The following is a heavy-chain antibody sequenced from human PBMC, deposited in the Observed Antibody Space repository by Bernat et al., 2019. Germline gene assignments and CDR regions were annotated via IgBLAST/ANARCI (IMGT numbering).Heavy chain of an antibody. J-gene: IGHJ5*02. Sequence: QVQLVQSGAEVKKPGASVKVSCKASGYTFTSYGISWVRQAPGQGLEWMGWISAYNGNTTYALKLQGRVTMTTDTATRTAYMELRRLRSDDAAVYYGARDNITRSWFGELFRGENWFEPWGQGTLVTVSS. V-gene: IGHV1-18*01. CDR2: ISAYNGNT. D-gene: IGHD3-10*01. CDR3: ARDNITRSWFGELFRGENWFEP. CDR1: GYTFTSYG.